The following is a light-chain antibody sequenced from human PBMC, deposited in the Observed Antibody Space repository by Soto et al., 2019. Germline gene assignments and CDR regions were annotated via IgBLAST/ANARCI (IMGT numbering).Light chain of an antibody. V-gene: IGKV3D-20*02. Sequence: EIVLTQSPGTLSLSPGERSTLSGMASQSVSSSYLAWYQQKPGQAPRLLVYATSNRATGITARFSGSGSETDFTLTISGLEPEDFAVYYCQQRSDWPVTFGPGTKVDIK. CDR3: QQRSDWPVT. CDR1: QSVSSSY. J-gene: IGKJ3*01. CDR2: ATS.